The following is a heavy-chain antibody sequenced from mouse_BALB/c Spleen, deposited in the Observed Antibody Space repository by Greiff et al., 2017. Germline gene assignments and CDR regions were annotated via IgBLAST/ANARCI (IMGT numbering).Heavy chain of an antibody. D-gene: IGHD4-1*01. Sequence: EVQLVESGGGLVQPGGSRKLSCAASGFTFSSFGMHWVRQAPEKGLEWVAYISSGSSTIYYADTVKGRFTISRDNPKYTLFLQMTSLRSEDTAMYYCARTRLGLYDAMDYWGQGTSVTVSA. CDR2: ISSGSSTI. CDR1: GFTFSSFG. CDR3: ARTRLGLYDAMDY. V-gene: IGHV5-17*02. J-gene: IGHJ4*01.